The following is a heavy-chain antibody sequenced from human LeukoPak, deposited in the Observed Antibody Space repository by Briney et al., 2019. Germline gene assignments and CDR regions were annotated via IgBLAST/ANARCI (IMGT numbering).Heavy chain of an antibody. V-gene: IGHV7-4-1*02. CDR3: ARGTGCSSSWPPH. Sequence: GASVTVSCKASGYTFTSYAMNWLRQAPGQGLEWMGWINPNTGNPTYAPGFTGRFVFSLDTSVSTAYLQISSLKAEDTAVYYCARGTGCSSSWPPHWGQGTLVTVSS. D-gene: IGHD6-13*01. J-gene: IGHJ4*02. CDR1: GYTFTSYA. CDR2: INPNTGNP.